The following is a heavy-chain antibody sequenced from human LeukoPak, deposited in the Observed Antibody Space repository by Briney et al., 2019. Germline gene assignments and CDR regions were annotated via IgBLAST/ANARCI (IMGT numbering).Heavy chain of an antibody. CDR1: GFTFSSYA. D-gene: IGHD5-24*01. CDR3: AKVGPRDGYREYYFDY. Sequence: GGSLRLSCAASGFTFSSYAMTWVRQAPGKGLEWVSAISGSGGSTYYADSVKGRFTISRDNSKNTVYLQMNSLRAGDTAVYYCAKVGPRDGYREYYFDYWGQGTLVTVSS. V-gene: IGHV3-23*01. J-gene: IGHJ4*02. CDR2: ISGSGGST.